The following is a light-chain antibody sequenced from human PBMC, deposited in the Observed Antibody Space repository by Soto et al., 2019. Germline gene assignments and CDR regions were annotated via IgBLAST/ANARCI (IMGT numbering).Light chain of an antibody. CDR3: QQSYSTLLT. V-gene: IGKV1-39*01. CDR1: QSISSY. CDR2: AAS. J-gene: IGKJ4*01. Sequence: DIQMTQSPSSLSASVGDRVTITCRASQSISSYLNWYQQKPGKAPKLLIYAASSLQSGVPSRFSGSGPGTDFTLTISSLQPEDSATYYCQQSYSTLLTFGGGTKVEIK.